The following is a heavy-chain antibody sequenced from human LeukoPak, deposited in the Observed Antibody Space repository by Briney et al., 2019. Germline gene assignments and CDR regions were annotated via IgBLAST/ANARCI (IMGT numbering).Heavy chain of an antibody. CDR3: AREGAGGKDY. CDR2: IYHSGST. CDR1: GGSISSYY. J-gene: IGHJ4*02. D-gene: IGHD1-14*01. Sequence: SETLSLTCTVSGGSISSYYWSWIRQPPGKGLEWIGSIYHSGSTYYNPSLKSRVTISVDTSKNQFSLKLSSVTAADTAVYYCAREGAGGKDYWGQGTLVTVSS. V-gene: IGHV4-38-2*02.